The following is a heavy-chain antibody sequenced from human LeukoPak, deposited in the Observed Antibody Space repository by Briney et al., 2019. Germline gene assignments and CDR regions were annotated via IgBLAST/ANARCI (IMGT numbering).Heavy chain of an antibody. Sequence: QPGGSLRLSCAASGFTFSSYGMHWVRQAPGKGLEWVAVISYDGSNKYYADSVKGRFTISRDNSKNTLYLQMNSLRAEDTAVYYCAKGAYNNNRSGNNYGGQEPLVTV. V-gene: IGHV3-30*18. CDR2: ISYDGSNK. J-gene: IGHJ4*02. CDR3: AKGAYNNNRSGNNY. CDR1: GFTFSSYG. D-gene: IGHD3-22*01.